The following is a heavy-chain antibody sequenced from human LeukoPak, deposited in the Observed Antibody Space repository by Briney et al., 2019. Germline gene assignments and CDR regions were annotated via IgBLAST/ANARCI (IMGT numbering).Heavy chain of an antibody. Sequence: GGSLRLSCAAFGFTLSHTGMHWVRQAPGKGLDWVAVISYDGRNKYYADSVKGRFTLSRDDFKNTLYLQMNSLRVEDTAVYYCLRGDRRDYWGQGTLVTVSS. CDR2: ISYDGRNK. CDR3: LRGDRRDY. J-gene: IGHJ4*02. V-gene: IGHV3-30*03. CDR1: GFTLSHTG.